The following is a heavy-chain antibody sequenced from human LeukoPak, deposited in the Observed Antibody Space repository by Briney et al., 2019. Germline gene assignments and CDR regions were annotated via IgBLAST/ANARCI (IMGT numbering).Heavy chain of an antibody. J-gene: IGHJ4*02. D-gene: IGHD6-19*01. V-gene: IGHV4-34*01. CDR2: INHSGST. Sequence: SETLSLTCAVYGGSFSGYHWSWIRQPPGKGLEWIGEINHSGSTNYNPSLKSRVTISVDTSKNQFSLKLSSVTAADTAVYYCARGGGYSGWPFDYWGQGTLVTVSS. CDR1: GGSFSGYH. CDR3: ARGGGYSGWPFDY.